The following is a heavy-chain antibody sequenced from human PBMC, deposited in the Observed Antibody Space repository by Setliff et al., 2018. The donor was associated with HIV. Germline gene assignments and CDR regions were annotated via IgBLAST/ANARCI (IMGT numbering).Heavy chain of an antibody. CDR2: INPNSGGT. J-gene: IGHJ4*02. CDR3: ASHEVDDSSGYYEGWYFDY. CDR1: GYSFINYA. D-gene: IGHD3-22*01. Sequence: ASVKVSCKASGYSFINYAMNWVRQAPGQGLEWMGWINPNSGGTNYAQKFQGWVTMTRDTSISTAYMELSRLRSDDTAVYYCASHEVDDSSGYYEGWYFDYWGQGTLVTVSS. V-gene: IGHV1-2*04.